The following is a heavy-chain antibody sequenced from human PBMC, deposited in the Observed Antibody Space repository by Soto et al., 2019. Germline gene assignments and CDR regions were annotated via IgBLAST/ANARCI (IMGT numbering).Heavy chain of an antibody. J-gene: IGHJ4*02. CDR1: GLTFSTYG. V-gene: IGHV3-23*01. D-gene: IGHD3-22*01. CDR3: ASYFYHSRGHYHYFDY. CDR2: ISASGGST. Sequence: GGSLRLSCAASGLTFSTYGLSWVRQAPGKGPEWVAGISASGGSTYYADSVKGRFTTSRDNSKNTVYLQMNSLGAEDTASYYCASYFYHSRGHYHYFDYWGQGTLVTVSS.